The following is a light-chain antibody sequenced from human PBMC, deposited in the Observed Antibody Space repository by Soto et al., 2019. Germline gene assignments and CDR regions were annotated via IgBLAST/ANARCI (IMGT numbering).Light chain of an antibody. CDR3: QSYNGY. J-gene: IGKJ2*01. CDR2: DAS. Sequence: DIQMTQSPSTLSASVGDRITITCRASQSINTWLAWFQQKPGKAPKLLMYDASSLASGVPSRFSGSGSGTDFALTISSLQPTDFATYYCQSYNGYFGQGTQLEI. CDR1: QSINTW. V-gene: IGKV1-5*01.